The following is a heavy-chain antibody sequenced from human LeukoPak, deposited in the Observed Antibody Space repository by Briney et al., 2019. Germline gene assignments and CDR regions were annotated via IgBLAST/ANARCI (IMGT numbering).Heavy chain of an antibody. D-gene: IGHD3-22*01. V-gene: IGHV4-39*07. CDR2: IYYSGST. CDR1: GVSIRSRSYY. J-gene: IGHJ3*02. CDR3: ASTITMKANDAFDI. Sequence: SETLSPTCSLSGVSIRSRSYYWGWIRQTPGKGLEWIGSIYYSGSTYYNPALKSRVTISVDTSKNQFFLKLSSVTGADTAMYYCASTITMKANDAFDIWGQGTMVTVSS.